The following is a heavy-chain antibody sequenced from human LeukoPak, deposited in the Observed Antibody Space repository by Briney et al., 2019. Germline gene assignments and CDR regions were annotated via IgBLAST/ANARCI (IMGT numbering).Heavy chain of an antibody. V-gene: IGHV3-23*01. CDR1: GFTFSSYA. D-gene: IGHD3-10*01. J-gene: IGHJ4*02. CDR3: AKYGSGSLRTFDY. Sequence: GGSLRLSCAASGFTFSSYAMSWVRQAPGKGLEWVSAISGSGGSTYYADSVKGRFTISRDNSKNTLYPQMNSLRAEDTAVYYCAKYGSGSLRTFDYWGQGTLVTVSS. CDR2: ISGSGGST.